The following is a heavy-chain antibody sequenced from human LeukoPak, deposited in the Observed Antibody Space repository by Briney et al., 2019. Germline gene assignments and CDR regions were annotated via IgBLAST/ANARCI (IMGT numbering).Heavy chain of an antibody. D-gene: IGHD3-9*01. Sequence: GGPLSLSCAAGGFTFGDDALHGGRPPRGERVEVVAGLSWNSGSIGNADSVKGRFTISRDNAKNSLYLQMNSLRAEDPALYFFFITPKTAYEILTGYYYPWGQGTLVTVSS. CDR1: GFTFGDDA. V-gene: IGHV3-9*01. CDR3: FITPKTAYEILTGYYYP. CDR2: LSWNSGSI. J-gene: IGHJ5*02.